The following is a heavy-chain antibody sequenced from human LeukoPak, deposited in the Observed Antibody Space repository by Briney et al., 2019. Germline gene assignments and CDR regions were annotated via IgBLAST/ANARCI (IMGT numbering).Heavy chain of an antibody. D-gene: IGHD1-14*01. Sequence: GSLRLSCAASGFSFTTNAMNWVRQAPGKGLEWIGEINHSGSTNYNPSLKSRVTISVDTSKNQFSLKLSSVTAADTAVYYCARGPKPYYYYMDVWGKGTTVTVSS. CDR1: GFSFTTNA. J-gene: IGHJ6*03. V-gene: IGHV4-34*01. CDR2: INHSGST. CDR3: ARGPKPYYYYMDV.